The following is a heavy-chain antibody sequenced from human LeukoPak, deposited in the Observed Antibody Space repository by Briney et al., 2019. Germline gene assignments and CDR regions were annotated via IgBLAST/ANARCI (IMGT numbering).Heavy chain of an antibody. CDR3: ARSNSFDY. D-gene: IGHD2-21*01. CDR1: GFAFSSYW. V-gene: IGHV3-7*04. CDR2: INQDGSEK. J-gene: IGHJ4*02. Sequence: GGSLRLSCAASGFAFSSYWMSWVRQAPGEGLEWVANINQDGSEKYYVDSVRGRFTISRDNAENSLYLQMNSLRDEDTAVYYCARSNSFDYWGQGTLVTVSS.